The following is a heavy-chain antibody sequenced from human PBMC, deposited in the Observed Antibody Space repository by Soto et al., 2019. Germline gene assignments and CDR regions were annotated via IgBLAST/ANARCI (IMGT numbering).Heavy chain of an antibody. CDR1: GYTFNNYH. CDR3: ARDSPPPRE. Sequence: QVQLVQSGAEVKKPGASVKVSCKASGYTFNNYHISWVRQAPGQGLEWMGWISGYNGTTNCAQRLQGRVNMTTDTSTSTAYMELRSLRSDDTAVYYCARDSPPPREWGQGTLVTVSS. J-gene: IGHJ4*02. V-gene: IGHV1-18*01. CDR2: ISGYNGTT.